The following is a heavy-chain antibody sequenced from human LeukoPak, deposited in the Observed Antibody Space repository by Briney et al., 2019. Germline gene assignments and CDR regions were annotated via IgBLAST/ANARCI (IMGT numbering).Heavy chain of an antibody. D-gene: IGHD2-15*01. CDR2: INHSGST. V-gene: IGHV4-34*01. CDR1: GGSFSGYY. CDR3: AREGRINYYYYYYMDV. Sequence: SETLSLTCAVYGGSFSGYYWSWIRQPPGKGLEWIGEINHSGSTNYNPSLKSRVTISVDTSKNQFSLKLSSVTAADTAVYYCAREGRINYYYYYYMDVWGKGTTVTVSS. J-gene: IGHJ6*03.